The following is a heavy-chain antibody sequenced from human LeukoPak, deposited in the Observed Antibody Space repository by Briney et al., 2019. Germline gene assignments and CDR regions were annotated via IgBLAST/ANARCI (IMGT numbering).Heavy chain of an antibody. CDR2: ISSSSSYI. CDR3: AREESSGWYSDGLWCDP. V-gene: IGHV3-21*01. CDR1: GFTFSSYS. J-gene: IGHJ5*02. D-gene: IGHD6-19*01. Sequence: GGSQRLSCAASGFTFSSYSMNWVRQAPGKGLEWVSSISSSSSYIYYADSVKGRFTISRDNAKNSLYLQMNSLRAEDTAVYYCAREESSGWYSDGLWCDPWGQGTLVTVSS.